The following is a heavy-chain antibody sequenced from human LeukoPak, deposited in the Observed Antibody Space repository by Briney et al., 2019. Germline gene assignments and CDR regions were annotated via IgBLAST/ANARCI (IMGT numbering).Heavy chain of an antibody. CDR2: IRSTTAGGTT. D-gene: IGHD3-22*01. Sequence: PGGSLRLSCAASGFSFSYTWMNWVRQAPGKGLEWVGRIRSTTAGGTTDYAAPVKGRFTISRDDSKNPQYLQMTGLKSEDTAVYYCARGSHSYDSSDFDFWGQGTLVTVSS. V-gene: IGHV3-15*01. J-gene: IGHJ4*02. CDR1: GFSFSYTW. CDR3: ARGSHSYDSSDFDF.